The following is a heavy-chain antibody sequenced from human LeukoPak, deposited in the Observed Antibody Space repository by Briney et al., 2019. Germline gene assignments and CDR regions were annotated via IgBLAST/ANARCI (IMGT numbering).Heavy chain of an antibody. J-gene: IGHJ5*02. CDR2: ISTTGENT. CDR3: AKEAGGWPHNWFDP. CDR1: GFTFSHSA. Sequence: GGSLRLSCAASGFTFSHSAMSWVRQAPGKGLEWVSAISTTGENTYYADSVKGRFTISRDNSKNTLYLQMNSLRAEDTAFYYCAKEAGGWPHNWFDPWGQGTLVTVSS. V-gene: IGHV3-23*01. D-gene: IGHD6-19*01.